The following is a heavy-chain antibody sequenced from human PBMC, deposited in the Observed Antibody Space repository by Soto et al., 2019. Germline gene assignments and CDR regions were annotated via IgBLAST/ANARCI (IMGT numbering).Heavy chain of an antibody. CDR1: GGSISSSNW. CDR2: MYYGGST. V-gene: IGHV4-4*02. D-gene: IGHD3-16*01. Sequence: PSETLSLTCAVSGGSISSSNWWSWVRQPPGKGLEWIGYMYYGGSTNYNPSLKSRATISVDTSKNQFSLKLSSVTAADTAVYYCARTNLGIWFDPWGQGTLVTVSS. J-gene: IGHJ5*02. CDR3: ARTNLGIWFDP.